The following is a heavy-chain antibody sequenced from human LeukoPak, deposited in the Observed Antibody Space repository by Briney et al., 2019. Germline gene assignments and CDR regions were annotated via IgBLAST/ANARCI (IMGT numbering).Heavy chain of an antibody. V-gene: IGHV3-30*18. D-gene: IGHD3-3*02. CDR2: ISYDGSNK. Sequence: GGSLRLSCAASGFTFSSYGMHWVRQAPGKGLEWVAVISYDGSNKYYADSVKGRFTISRDNSKNTLYLQMNSLRAEDTAVYYCAKDALSEGINGWGQGTLVTVSS. CDR1: GFTFSSYG. CDR3: AKDALSEGING. J-gene: IGHJ4*02.